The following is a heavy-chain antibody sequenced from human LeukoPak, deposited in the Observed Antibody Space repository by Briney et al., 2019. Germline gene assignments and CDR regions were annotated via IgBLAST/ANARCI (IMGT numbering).Heavy chain of an antibody. Sequence: ASVTVSCKASGYIFSNFFSSYGITWVRQAPGQGLEWMGWISTYSGNTNYAQNLQGRVTMTTDTSTSTAYMELRSLRSDDTAVYYCARDYGSGRLFYFDYWGQGTLVTVSS. J-gene: IGHJ4*02. CDR2: ISTYSGNT. V-gene: IGHV1-18*01. D-gene: IGHD6-19*01. CDR1: GYIFSNFFSSYG. CDR3: ARDYGSGRLFYFDY.